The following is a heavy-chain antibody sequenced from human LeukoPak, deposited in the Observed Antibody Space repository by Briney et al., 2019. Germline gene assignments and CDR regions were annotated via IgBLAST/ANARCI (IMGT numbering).Heavy chain of an antibody. J-gene: IGHJ4*02. D-gene: IGHD6-6*01. CDR2: ISYDGSNK. V-gene: IGHV3-30-3*01. CDR1: GFTFSSYA. CDR3: ARDQFGGQLALLDY. Sequence: GGSLRLSCAAPGFTFSSYAMHWVRQAPGKGLEWVAVISYDGSNKYYADSVKGRFTISGDNSKNTLYLQMNSLRAEDTAVYYCARDQFGGQLALLDYWGQGTLVTVSS.